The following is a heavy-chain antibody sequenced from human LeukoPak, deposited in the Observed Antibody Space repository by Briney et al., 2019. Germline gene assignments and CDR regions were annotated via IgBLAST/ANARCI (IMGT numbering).Heavy chain of an antibody. Sequence: PGGSLRLSCAASGFTFSSYGMHWVRQAPGKGLEGVAFIRYDGSNKYYADSVKGRFTISRDNSKNTLYLQMNSLRAEDTAVYYCAKGDRLGYCSSTSCFGHGDYWGQGTLVTVSS. V-gene: IGHV3-30*02. CDR3: AKGDRLGYCSSTSCFGHGDY. D-gene: IGHD2-2*01. J-gene: IGHJ4*02. CDR2: IRYDGSNK. CDR1: GFTFSSYG.